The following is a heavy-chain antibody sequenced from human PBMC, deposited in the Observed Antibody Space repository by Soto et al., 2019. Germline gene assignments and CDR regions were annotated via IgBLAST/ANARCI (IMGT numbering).Heavy chain of an antibody. CDR1: GYTFTSYD. CDR2: MNPNSGNT. V-gene: IGHV1-8*01. CDR3: ARERAAAGSNWFDP. J-gene: IGHJ5*02. Sequence: QVQLVQSGAEVKKPGASVKVSCKASGYTFTSYDINWVRQATGQGLEWMGWMNPNSGNTGYAQKFQGRVTMTRNTTISTAYMELSSLRSEDPAVYYCARERAAAGSNWFDPWGQGTRVTVSS. D-gene: IGHD6-13*01.